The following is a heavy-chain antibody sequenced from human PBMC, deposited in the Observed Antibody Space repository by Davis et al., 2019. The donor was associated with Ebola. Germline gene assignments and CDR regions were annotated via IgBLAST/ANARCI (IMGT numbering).Heavy chain of an antibody. J-gene: IGHJ4*02. CDR1: GFTVSSNH. Sequence: GGSLRLSCAASGFTVSSNHMNWVRQAPGKGLEWISYISDSGSTTHYTGSVKGRFTVSRDNAKNSLHLQMNSLRAEDTAIYYCVPGTWIRGQGTLVTVSS. CDR2: ISDSGSTT. V-gene: IGHV3-48*03. CDR3: VPGTWI. D-gene: IGHD5-12*01.